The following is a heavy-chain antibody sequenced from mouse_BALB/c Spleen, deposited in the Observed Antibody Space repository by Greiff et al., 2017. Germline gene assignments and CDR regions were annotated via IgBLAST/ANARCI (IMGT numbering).Heavy chain of an antibody. Sequence: VQLQQSGPELVKPGASVKISCKASGYAFSSSWMNWVKQRPGQGLEWIGRIYPGDGDTNYNGKFKGKATLTADKSSSTAYMQLSSLTSVDSAVYFCARGNYHYYAMDYWGQGTSVTVSS. CDR3: ARGNYHYYAMDY. CDR2: IYPGDGDT. D-gene: IGHD2-1*01. V-gene: IGHV1-82*01. CDR1: GYAFSSSW. J-gene: IGHJ4*01.